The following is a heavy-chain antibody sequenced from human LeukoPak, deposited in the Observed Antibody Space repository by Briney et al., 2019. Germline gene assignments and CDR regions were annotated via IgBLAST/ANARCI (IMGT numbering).Heavy chain of an antibody. CDR1: GFTFSSYW. Sequence: GSLRLSCAASGFTFSSYWMSWVRQPPGKGLEWIGEINHSGSTNYNPSLKSRVTISVDTSKNQFSLKLSSVTAADTAVYYCARVRYYYGMDVWGQGTTVTVSS. J-gene: IGHJ6*02. CDR3: ARVRYYYGMDV. CDR2: INHSGST. V-gene: IGHV4-34*01.